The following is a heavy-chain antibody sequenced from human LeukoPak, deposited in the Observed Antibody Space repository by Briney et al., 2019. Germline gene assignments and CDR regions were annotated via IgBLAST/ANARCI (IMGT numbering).Heavy chain of an antibody. CDR2: INHSGST. Sequence: SETLSLTCTVSGGSISSYYWSWIRQPPGKGLEWIGEINHSGSTNYNPSLKSRVTISVDTSKNQFSLKLSYVTAADTAVYYCARGIHFYYGMDVWGPGTTVTVSS. V-gene: IGHV4-34*01. CDR1: GGSISSYY. J-gene: IGHJ6*02. D-gene: IGHD5-18*01. CDR3: ARGIHFYYGMDV.